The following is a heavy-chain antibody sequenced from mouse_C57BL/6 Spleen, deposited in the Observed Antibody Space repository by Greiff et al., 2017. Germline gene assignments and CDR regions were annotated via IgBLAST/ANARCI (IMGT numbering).Heavy chain of an antibody. J-gene: IGHJ2*01. CDR1: GFTFSSYA. V-gene: IGHV5-9-1*02. Sequence: EVMLVESGEGLVKPGGSLKLSCAASGFTFSSYAMSWVRQTPEKRLEWVAYISSGGDYIYYADTVKGRFTISRDNARNTLYLQMSSLKSEDTAMYYCTRDRDTTVFDYWGQGTTLTVSS. D-gene: IGHD1-1*01. CDR2: ISSGGDYI. CDR3: TRDRDTTVFDY.